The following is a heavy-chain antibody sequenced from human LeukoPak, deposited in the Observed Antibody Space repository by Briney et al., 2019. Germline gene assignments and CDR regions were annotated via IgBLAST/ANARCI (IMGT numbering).Heavy chain of an antibody. CDR2: IYYSGNT. CDR3: AADSSYYYYYGMDV. V-gene: IGHV4-61*01. J-gene: IGHJ6*02. CDR1: GGSVSSGSYY. Sequence: SETLSLTCTVSGGSVSSGSYYWSWIRQPPGKGLEWIGYIYYSGNTYYNPSLKSRVTISADSSKNQFSLKLSSVTAADTAVYYCAADSSYYYYYGMDVWGQGTTVTVSS.